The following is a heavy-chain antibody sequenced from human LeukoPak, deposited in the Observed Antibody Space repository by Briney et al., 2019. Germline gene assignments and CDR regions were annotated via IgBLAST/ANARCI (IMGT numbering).Heavy chain of an antibody. D-gene: IGHD3-10*01. Sequence: GASVKVSCKASGYTFGTHWMHWVRQAPGQGLEWMGWINPNSGGTDYAQKFQGRVTMTRDTSISTAYMELTRLRSDDTAVYYCARDFYYDSGGAYIWGQGTLVTVSS. CDR3: ARDFYYDSGGAYI. J-gene: IGHJ4*02. CDR2: INPNSGGT. V-gene: IGHV1-2*02. CDR1: GYTFGTHW.